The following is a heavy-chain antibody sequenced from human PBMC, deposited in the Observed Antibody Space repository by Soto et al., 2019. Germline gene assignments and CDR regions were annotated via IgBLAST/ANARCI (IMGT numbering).Heavy chain of an antibody. CDR1: GFSLTTAGVG. CDR2: IYWDDDE. Sequence: QINLKESGPTLVKPTQTLTLTCSFSGFSLTTAGVGVGWVRQSPGEALEWLALIYWDDDERYSPSLKTRLTIPKDTSNNQVVLKMTNMAPVDTATYYCSHSRNLITEDAQVGDFDYWGQGTLVTVSS. CDR3: SHSRNLITEDAQVGDFDY. J-gene: IGHJ4*02. D-gene: IGHD3-10*01. V-gene: IGHV2-5*02.